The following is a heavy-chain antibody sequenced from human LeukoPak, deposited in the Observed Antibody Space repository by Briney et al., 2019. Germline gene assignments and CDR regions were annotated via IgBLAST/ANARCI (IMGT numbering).Heavy chain of an antibody. J-gene: IGHJ4*02. CDR1: EXTFSRYW. V-gene: IGHV3-74*01. CDR2: IESEGSSI. CDR3: ARASADSKLFDV. Sequence: TGGSLRLSCAASEXTFSRYWMYWVRQGPGKGLVWVSRIESEGSSITYADLVKGRFTISRDNAKNTLYLQVNSLRAEDMGVYYCARASADSKLFDVWGQGTLVTVSS.